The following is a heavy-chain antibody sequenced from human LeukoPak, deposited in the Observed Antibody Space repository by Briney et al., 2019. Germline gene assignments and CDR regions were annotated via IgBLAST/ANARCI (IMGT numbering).Heavy chain of an antibody. CDR2: VIRSGAT. V-gene: IGHV4-34*12. CDR3: ARGYDSGGYYAYFDY. D-gene: IGHD3-22*01. Sequence: PGGSLRLSCAASGFTFSSYAMSWVRQSPGKGLQWIGEVIRSGATNYNPSLTSRLIISVDTSRNQFSLKLSSVTAADTAVYYCARGYDSGGYYAYFDYWGQGALVTVSS. CDR1: GFTFSSYA. J-gene: IGHJ4*02.